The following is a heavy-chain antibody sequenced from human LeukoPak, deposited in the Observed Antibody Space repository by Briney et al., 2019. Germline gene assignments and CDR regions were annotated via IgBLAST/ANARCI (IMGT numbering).Heavy chain of an antibody. CDR2: IEDDGGQK. Sequence: GGSLRVSCVASGFIYGNYWMSWVRQAPGKGLEVVGIIEDDGGQKNYVDSVKGRCTISIENVKTSLYLQMNSLRVEDTAMYYCARDIIRGQSDFDYWGQGVLATVSS. CDR3: ARDIIRGQSDFDY. J-gene: IGHJ4*02. CDR1: GFIYGNYW. D-gene: IGHD5-12*01. V-gene: IGHV3-7*01.